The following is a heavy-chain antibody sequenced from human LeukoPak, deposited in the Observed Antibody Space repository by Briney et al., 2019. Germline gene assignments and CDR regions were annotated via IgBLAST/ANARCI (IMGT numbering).Heavy chain of an antibody. CDR2: IHYTWRN. CDR1: GDSISSYF. CDR3: ARRVIESAVISERNWFDP. V-gene: IGHV4-59*08. D-gene: IGHD3-3*02. J-gene: IGHJ5*02. Sequence: SETLSLTCTVSGDSISSYFWSWIRQPPWKGLEWIGSIHYTWRNNYNPSLKSRVTISVDTTTNQFSLKLSSVTAADTAVYYCARRVIESAVISERNWFDPWGQGTLVTVSS.